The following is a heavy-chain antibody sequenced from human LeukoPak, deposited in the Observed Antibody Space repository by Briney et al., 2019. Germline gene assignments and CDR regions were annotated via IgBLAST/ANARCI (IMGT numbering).Heavy chain of an antibody. Sequence: ASVKVSCKASGYTFTGYYMHWVRQAPGQGLEWMGWINPNNGGTNYAQKFQGRVTMTRDTSISTAHMEVSRLRSDDTAVYYCARANFLYCSSTTCLFDYWGQGTLVTVSS. J-gene: IGHJ4*02. CDR3: ARANFLYCSSTTCLFDY. CDR2: INPNNGGT. CDR1: GYTFTGYY. V-gene: IGHV1-2*02. D-gene: IGHD2-2*01.